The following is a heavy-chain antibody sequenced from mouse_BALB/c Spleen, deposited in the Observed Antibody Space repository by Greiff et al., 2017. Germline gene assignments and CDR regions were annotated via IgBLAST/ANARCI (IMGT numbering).Heavy chain of an antibody. J-gene: IGHJ2*01. CDR3: ARDRSLSVGPYFDY. V-gene: IGHV2-9*02. Sequence: QVQLKESGPGLVAPSQSLSITCTVSGFSLTSYGVHWVRQPPGKGLEWLGVIWAGGSTNYNSALMSRLSISKDNSKSQVFLKMNSLQTDDTAMYYCARDRSLSVGPYFDYWGQGTTLTVSS. CDR1: GFSLTSYG. D-gene: IGHD6-2*01. CDR2: IWAGGST.